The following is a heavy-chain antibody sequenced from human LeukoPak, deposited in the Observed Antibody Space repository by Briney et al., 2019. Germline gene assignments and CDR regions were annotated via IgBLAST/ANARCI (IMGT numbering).Heavy chain of an antibody. V-gene: IGHV3-7*01. CDR3: ARGSSGYYIGYFDY. CDR1: GFTFSSYR. CDR2: MNQDGSKI. J-gene: IGHJ4*02. D-gene: IGHD3-22*01. Sequence: GGSLRLSCAASGFTFSSYRMTWVRQAPGKGLEWVANMNQDGSKIYYVDSLKGRFTISRDNAKNSLYLQMNGLRAEDTAVYYCARGSSGYYIGYFDYWGQGTLVTVSS.